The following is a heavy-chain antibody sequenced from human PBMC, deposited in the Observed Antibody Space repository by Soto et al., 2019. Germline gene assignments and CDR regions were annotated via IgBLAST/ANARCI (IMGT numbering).Heavy chain of an antibody. CDR2: VCTGGAT. D-gene: IGHD1-1*01. J-gene: IGHJ4*02. CDR3: VRDKRTISGIFPGY. Sequence: LRLSCVGSGFDVTTNCMRWVRQAPGKGLECVSIVCTGGATHYADSVKGRFTISRDSSKNTVHLQMNNVRAEDTAVYYCVRDKRTISGIFPGYWGQGTQVTVS. CDR1: GFDVTTNC. V-gene: IGHV3-53*01.